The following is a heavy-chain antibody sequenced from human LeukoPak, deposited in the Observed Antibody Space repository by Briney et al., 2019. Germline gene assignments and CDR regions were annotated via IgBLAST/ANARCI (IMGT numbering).Heavy chain of an antibody. V-gene: IGHV3-23*01. CDR1: GFTFSSYA. Sequence: GGSLRLSCAASGFTFSSYAMSWVRQAPGKGLEWVSVISGSGDNTYYADSVKGRFTISRDNSKNTLYVQMNSLRAEDTAVYYCAKDQGYSSAWYSRDGFDMWGQGTMVTVSS. CDR3: AKDQGYSSAWYSRDGFDM. D-gene: IGHD6-19*01. CDR2: ISGSGDNT. J-gene: IGHJ3*02.